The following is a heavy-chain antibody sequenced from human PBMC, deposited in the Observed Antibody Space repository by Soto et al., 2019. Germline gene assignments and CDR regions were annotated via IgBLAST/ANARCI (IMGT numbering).Heavy chain of an antibody. CDR1: GFTFSSYA. CDR2: ISYDGSNK. D-gene: IGHD3-22*01. J-gene: IGHJ6*02. CDR3: ARDQDSPTHYGMDV. Sequence: LXLSCAACGFTFSSYAMHWVRQAPGKGLEWVAVISYDGSNKYYADSVKGRFTISRGNSKNTLYLQMNSLRAEDTAVYYCARDQDSPTHYGMDVWGQGTTVTVSS. V-gene: IGHV3-30-3*01.